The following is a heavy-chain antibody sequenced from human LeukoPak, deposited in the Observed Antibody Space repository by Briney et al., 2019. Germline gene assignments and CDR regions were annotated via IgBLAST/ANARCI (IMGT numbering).Heavy chain of an antibody. D-gene: IGHD3-3*01. CDR1: GGSISSYY. J-gene: IGHJ4*02. CDR2: IYYSGST. V-gene: IGHV4-59*01. CDR3: ARGRFDFQQRFLEWLPTYYFDY. Sequence: SETLSLTCTVSGGSISSYYWSWIRQPPGKGLEWIGYIYYSGSTNYNPSLKSRVTISVDTSKNQFSLKLSSVTAADTAVYYCARGRFDFQQRFLEWLPTYYFDYWGQGTLVTVSS.